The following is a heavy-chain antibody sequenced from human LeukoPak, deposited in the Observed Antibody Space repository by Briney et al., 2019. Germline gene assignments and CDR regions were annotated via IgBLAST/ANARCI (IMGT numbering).Heavy chain of an antibody. CDR3: ASYSGIYSAFEI. CDR1: GDSITNSNYY. J-gene: IGHJ3*02. Sequence: PSETPSLTCTASGDSITNSNYYWGWVRQSPGRGLEWLGNIFYNGGPYYNPSFKSRVAISVGTSKNHFSLTLNAVTAADTAVYYCASYSGIYSAFEIWSQGTLVTVSS. CDR2: IFYNGGP. D-gene: IGHD1-26*01. V-gene: IGHV4-39*02.